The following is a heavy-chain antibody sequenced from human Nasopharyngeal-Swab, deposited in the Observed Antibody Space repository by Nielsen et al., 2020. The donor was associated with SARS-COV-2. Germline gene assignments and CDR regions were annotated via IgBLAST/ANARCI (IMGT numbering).Heavy chain of an antibody. CDR2: ISVGGDKT. J-gene: IGHJ4*02. CDR1: GFTFRAAA. D-gene: IGHD5-24*01. CDR3: AKDGYNWGDFFDD. Sequence: GESLKISCAVSGFTFRAAAMSWVRQAPGKGLEWVSAISVGGDKTYYADSVKGRFTISRDNSKNTLYLQMNGLRGEDTAIYYCAKDGYNWGDFFDDWGQGTLVTVSS. V-gene: IGHV3-23*01.